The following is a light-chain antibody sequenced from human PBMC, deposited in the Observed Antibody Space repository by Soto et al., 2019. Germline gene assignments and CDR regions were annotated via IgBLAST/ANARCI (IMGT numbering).Light chain of an antibody. CDR2: DTS. Sequence: EILLTQSPATLSLSPGERATLSCRASQSVTSYSAWYQQKPGQAPRLLIYDTSNRATGIPARFSGSGSGTDFTLTISSLEPEDFAVYYCQQRSNWPLTFGGGTTVEIK. J-gene: IGKJ4*01. CDR1: QSVTSY. CDR3: QQRSNWPLT. V-gene: IGKV3-11*01.